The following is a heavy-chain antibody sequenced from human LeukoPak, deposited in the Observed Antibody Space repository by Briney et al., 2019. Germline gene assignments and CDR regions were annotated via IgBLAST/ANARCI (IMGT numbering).Heavy chain of an antibody. CDR1: GYTFTSYA. D-gene: IGHD5-18*01. J-gene: IGHJ4*02. CDR2: INTNTGNP. Sequence: GASVKVSCKASGYTFTSYAMKWVRQAPGQGLEWMGWINTNTGNPTYAQGFTGRFVFSLDTSVSTAYLQISSLKAEDTAVYYCARVRRGGYSYGLDYWGQGTLVTVSS. V-gene: IGHV7-4-1*02. CDR3: ARVRRGGYSYGLDY.